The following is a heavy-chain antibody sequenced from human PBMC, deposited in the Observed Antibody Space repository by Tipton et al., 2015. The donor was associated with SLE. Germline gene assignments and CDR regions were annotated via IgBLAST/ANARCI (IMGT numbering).Heavy chain of an antibody. CDR3: ARGIAAAGVIFDY. D-gene: IGHD6-13*01. V-gene: IGHV4-59*01. Sequence: TLSLTCTVSGGSISSYYWSRIRQPPGKGLEWIGYIYYSGSTNYNPSLKSRVTISVDTSKNQFSLKLSSVTAADTAVYYCARGIAAAGVIFDYWGQGTLVTVSS. J-gene: IGHJ4*02. CDR1: GGSISSYY. CDR2: IYYSGST.